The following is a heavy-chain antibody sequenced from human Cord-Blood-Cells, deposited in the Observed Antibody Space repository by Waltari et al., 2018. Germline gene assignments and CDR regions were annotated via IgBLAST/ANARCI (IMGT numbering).Heavy chain of an antibody. CDR3: AQVVPAAFAFDI. V-gene: IGHV4-39*01. Sequence: QLQLQESGPGLVKPSETLSLTCTVSGGSISSSSYYWGWIRQPPGKGLEWIGSIYYSGSTYYNPSRKSRVTISVDTSKNQFSLKLSSVTAADTAVYYCAQVVPAAFAFDIWGQGTMVTVSS. CDR2: IYYSGST. J-gene: IGHJ3*02. D-gene: IGHD2-2*01. CDR1: GGSISSSSYY.